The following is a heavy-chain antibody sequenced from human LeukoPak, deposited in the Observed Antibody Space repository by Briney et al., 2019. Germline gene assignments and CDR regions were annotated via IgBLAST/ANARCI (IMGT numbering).Heavy chain of an antibody. CDR3: ARDLRYGRRYYYGMDV. CDR1: GGSISSYY. CDR2: IYYSGST. J-gene: IGHJ6*02. D-gene: IGHD2-15*01. V-gene: IGHV4-59*01. Sequence: PSETLSPTCTVSGGSISSYYWSWIRQPPGKGLEWIGYIYYSGSTNYNPSLKSRVTISVDTSKNQFSLKLSSVTAADTAVYYCARDLRYGRRYYYGMDVWGQGTTVTVSS.